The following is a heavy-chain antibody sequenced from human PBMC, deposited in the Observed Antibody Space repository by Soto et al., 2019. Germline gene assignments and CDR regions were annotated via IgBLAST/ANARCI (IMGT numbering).Heavy chain of an antibody. V-gene: IGHV1-8*01. Sequence: GASVKVSCKASGYTFTSYDINWVRQATGQGLEWMGWMNPNSGNTGYAQKFQGRVTMTRNTSISTAYMELSSLRSEDTAVYYCARAPYDFWSGYPLPDYWGQGTLVTVSS. J-gene: IGHJ4*02. D-gene: IGHD3-3*01. CDR1: GYTFTSYD. CDR2: MNPNSGNT. CDR3: ARAPYDFWSGYPLPDY.